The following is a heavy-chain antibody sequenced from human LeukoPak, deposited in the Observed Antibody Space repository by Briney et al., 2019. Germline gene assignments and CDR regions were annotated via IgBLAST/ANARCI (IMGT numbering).Heavy chain of an antibody. V-gene: IGHV3-15*01. CDR2: ISSNTDGGTT. Sequence: GSLRLSCAASGFTVSNAWMSWIRQAPGKGLEWVGRISSNTDGGTTAYAAPVKGRFTISRDDSKNTLYLRMNSLTTEDTAVYYCITFYWGQGTLVTVSS. J-gene: IGHJ4*02. CDR3: ITFY. CDR1: GFTVSNAW.